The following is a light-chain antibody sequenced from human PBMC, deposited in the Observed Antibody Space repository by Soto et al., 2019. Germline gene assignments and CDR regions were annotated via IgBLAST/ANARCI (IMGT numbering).Light chain of an antibody. J-gene: IGKJ1*01. CDR1: QSVSSN. V-gene: IGKV3-15*01. Sequence: EIVMTQSPATLSVSPGERATLSCRASQSVSSNLAWYQQKPGQAPRLLIYGASTRATGIPARFSGSGSGTEFTLTISSLQTEDFAVYYCQQYNNWPPRTFGPGTKVEIK. CDR3: QQYNNWPPRT. CDR2: GAS.